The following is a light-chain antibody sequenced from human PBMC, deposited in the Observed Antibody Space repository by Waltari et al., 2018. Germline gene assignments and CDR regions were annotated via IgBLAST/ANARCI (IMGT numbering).Light chain of an antibody. CDR3: QAWDSNTFVV. CDR1: KLGDKY. Sequence: SYELTQPPSVSVSPGQTATITCSGDKLGDKYASWYQQTAGQSPVLVIYQDKKRPSGIPERFSGSNSGNIATLTISGTQAVDEADYYCQAWDSNTFVVFGGGTRLTVL. CDR2: QDK. V-gene: IGLV3-1*01. J-gene: IGLJ2*01.